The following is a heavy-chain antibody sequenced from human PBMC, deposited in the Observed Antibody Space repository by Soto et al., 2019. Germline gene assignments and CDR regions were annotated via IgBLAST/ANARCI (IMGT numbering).Heavy chain of an antibody. CDR1: GFMFSNYA. J-gene: IGHJ4*02. Sequence: GGSLRLSCAASGFMFSNYAMSWVRQTPGKGLEWVSVISGGGVSTYYADSVKGRFTISRDNSKNTVYLELDKLTVDDTAVYYCARAREPEYSSSIFFDYWGRGTLVTVSS. CDR2: ISGGGVST. D-gene: IGHD6-6*01. CDR3: ARAREPEYSSSIFFDY. V-gene: IGHV3-23*01.